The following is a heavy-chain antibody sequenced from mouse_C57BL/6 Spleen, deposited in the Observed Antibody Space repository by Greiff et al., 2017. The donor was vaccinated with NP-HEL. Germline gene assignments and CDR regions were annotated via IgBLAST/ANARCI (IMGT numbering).Heavy chain of an antibody. V-gene: IGHV1-80*01. J-gene: IGHJ2*01. CDR3: ARHLGQDY. CDR1: GYAFSSYW. Sequence: QVQLQQSGAELVKPGASVKISCKASGYAFSSYWMNWVKPRPGKGLEWIGQIYPGDGDTNYNGKFKGKATLTAVKSSSTAYMQLSSLTSEDSAVYFCARHLGQDYWGQGTTLTVSS. CDR2: IYPGDGDT. D-gene: IGHD4-1*01.